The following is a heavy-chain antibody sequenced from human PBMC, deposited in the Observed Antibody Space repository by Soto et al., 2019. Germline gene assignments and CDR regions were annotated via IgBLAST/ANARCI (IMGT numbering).Heavy chain of an antibody. CDR1: GYSLTSTW. D-gene: IGHD3-10*02. J-gene: IGHJ6*02. CDR2: IDPSDSYT. Sequence: PGESLKISCKGSGYSLTSTWISWVRQMPGKGLEWMGRIDPSDSYTNYSPSFQGHVTISADKSIDTAYLQWSSLKASDTAMYYCARLSPMLHYYGMDVWGQGTTVTVSS. CDR3: ARLSPMLHYYGMDV. V-gene: IGHV5-10-1*01.